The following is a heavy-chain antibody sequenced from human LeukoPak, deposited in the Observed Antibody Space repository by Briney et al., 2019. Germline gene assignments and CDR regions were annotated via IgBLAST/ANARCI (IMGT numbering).Heavy chain of an antibody. D-gene: IGHD6-19*01. V-gene: IGHV3-48*01. Sequence: PGGSLRLSCAASGFTFSSFSMNWVRQAPGKGLEWVSYISSSGSTIYYADSVKGRFTISRDNAKNSLYLQMNSLRAEDTAVYYCSRRRVAVAGTTNLSHFDYWGQGTLVTVSS. CDR2: ISSSGSTI. J-gene: IGHJ4*02. CDR3: SRRRVAVAGTTNLSHFDY. CDR1: GFTFSSFS.